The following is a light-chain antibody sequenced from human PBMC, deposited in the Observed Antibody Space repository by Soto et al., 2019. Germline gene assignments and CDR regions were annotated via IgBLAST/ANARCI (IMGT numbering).Light chain of an antibody. CDR2: DAS. J-gene: IGKJ5*01. CDR3: QQLNSYPLT. V-gene: IGKV1-5*01. CDR1: QSISSW. Sequence: DIQMTQSPSTLSASVGDRVTITCRASQSISSWLAWYQQKAGKAPKVLIYDASTLQSGVPSRFSGSGSGTDFTLTISSLQPEDFATYYCQQLNSYPLTFGQGTRLEI.